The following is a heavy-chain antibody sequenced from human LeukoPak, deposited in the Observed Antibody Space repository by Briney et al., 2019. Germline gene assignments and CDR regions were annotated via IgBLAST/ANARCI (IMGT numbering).Heavy chain of an antibody. CDR3: ARDLLDGDYAYDAFDI. D-gene: IGHD4-17*01. CDR1: GGSTSSYY. V-gene: IGHV4-59*01. J-gene: IGHJ3*02. CDR2: IYYSGST. Sequence: SETLSLTCTVSGGSTSSYYWSWIRQPPGKGLEWIGYIYYSGSTNYNPSLKSRVTISVDTSKNQFSLKLSSVTAADTAVYYCARDLLDGDYAYDAFDIWGQGTMVTVSS.